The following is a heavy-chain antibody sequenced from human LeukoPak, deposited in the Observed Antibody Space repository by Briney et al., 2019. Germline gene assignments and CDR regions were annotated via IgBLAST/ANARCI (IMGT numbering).Heavy chain of an antibody. J-gene: IGHJ4*02. CDR1: GGSISSFY. D-gene: IGHD6-19*01. CDR2: IYYSGST. Sequence: SETLSLTCNVSGGSISSFYWSWIRQPPGEGLEWIGYIYYSGSTNYNPSLKSRVTMSVDTSNNQFSLILNSLTAADTAVYYCARHSSAWYGRLFDSWGQGTLVTVSS. V-gene: IGHV4-59*08. CDR3: ARHSSAWYGRLFDS.